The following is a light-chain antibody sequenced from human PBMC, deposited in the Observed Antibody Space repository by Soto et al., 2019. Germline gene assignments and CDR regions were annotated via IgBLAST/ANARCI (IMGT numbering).Light chain of an antibody. J-gene: IGKJ2*01. CDR1: QTMTRAY. CDR2: AAS. Sequence: EIVLMQSPGTLSLSPGERATLSCRASQTMTRAYVAWYQQKPGQAPRLLIYAASYRATGISDKFSGSGSGTDFSLTISRPEPEDSAVYYCHQYHSPPQTFGQGTKVDIK. V-gene: IGKV3-20*01. CDR3: HQYHSPPQT.